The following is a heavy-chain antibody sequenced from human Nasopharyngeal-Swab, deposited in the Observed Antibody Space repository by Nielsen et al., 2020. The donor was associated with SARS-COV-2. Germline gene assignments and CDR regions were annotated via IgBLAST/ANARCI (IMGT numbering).Heavy chain of an antibody. Sequence: GGSLRLSCAASGFTFSSYSMNWVRQAPGKGLEWVSSISSSSSYIYYADSVKGRFTISRDNAKNSLYLQMNSLRAEDTAEYYCARAGIAGDNWFDPWGQGTLVTVSS. CDR3: ARAGIAGDNWFDP. CDR1: GFTFSSYS. J-gene: IGHJ5*02. CDR2: ISSSSSYI. D-gene: IGHD6-13*01. V-gene: IGHV3-21*01.